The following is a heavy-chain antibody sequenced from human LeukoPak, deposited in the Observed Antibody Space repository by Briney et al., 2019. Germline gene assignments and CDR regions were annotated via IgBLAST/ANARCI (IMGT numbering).Heavy chain of an antibody. J-gene: IGHJ5*02. Sequence: GGSLRLSCAASGFTFSSYAMNWVRQAPGKGLEWVSVISGSGDSTYYADSVKGRFTISRDNSKNMVYLQMNSLRADDTAVYYCAKGTLATAVRSWFDPWGQGTLVTVSS. D-gene: IGHD6-13*01. CDR3: AKGTLATAVRSWFDP. V-gene: IGHV3-23*01. CDR1: GFTFSSYA. CDR2: ISGSGDST.